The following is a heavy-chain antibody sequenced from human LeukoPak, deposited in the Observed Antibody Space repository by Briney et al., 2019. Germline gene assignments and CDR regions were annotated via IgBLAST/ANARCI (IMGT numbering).Heavy chain of an antibody. J-gene: IGHJ4*02. Sequence: PGGSLRLSCAASGFIFSDYYMSWIRQAPGKGLEWVSYITSSGNTIYYADSVKGRFTIFRDNAKNSLYLQMNTLRAEDTAVYYCARGRDYYTSGSYEYWGQGTLVTVSS. CDR1: GFIFSDYY. CDR3: ARGRDYYTSGSYEY. CDR2: ITSSGNTI. D-gene: IGHD3-10*01. V-gene: IGHV3-11*04.